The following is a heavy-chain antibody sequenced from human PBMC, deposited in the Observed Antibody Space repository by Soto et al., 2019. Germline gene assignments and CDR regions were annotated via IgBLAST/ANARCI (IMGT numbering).Heavy chain of an antibody. D-gene: IGHD2-15*01. V-gene: IGHV5-51*01. J-gene: IGHJ6*03. CDR3: ARQSNQDEYYYYYMDG. CDR2: IYPGDSDT. Sequence: GESLKISCKGSGYSFTSYWIGWVRQMPGKGLEWMGIIYPGDSDTRYSPSFQGQVTISADKSFSTAYLQWSSLKASDTAMYYCARQSNQDEYYYYYMDGWGKGTTVTFSS. CDR1: GYSFTSYW.